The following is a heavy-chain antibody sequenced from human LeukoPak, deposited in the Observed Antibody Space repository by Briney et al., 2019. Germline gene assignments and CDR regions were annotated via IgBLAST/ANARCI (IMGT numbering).Heavy chain of an antibody. CDR2: ISPSGGST. Sequence: GASVKVSCKAFGYTFTSNYMHWVRQAPGQGPEWMGVISPSGGSTTYAQKFQGRVTLTRDTSISTAYMELSRLRSDDTAVYYCATSRYFDWLLPFDYWGQGTLVTVSS. J-gene: IGHJ4*02. D-gene: IGHD3-9*01. V-gene: IGHV1-46*01. CDR3: ATSRYFDWLLPFDY. CDR1: GYTFTSNY.